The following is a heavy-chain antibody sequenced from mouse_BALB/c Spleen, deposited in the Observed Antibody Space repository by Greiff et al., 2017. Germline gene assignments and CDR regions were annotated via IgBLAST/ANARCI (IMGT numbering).Heavy chain of an antibody. CDR1: GFNIKDTY. J-gene: IGHJ2*01. Sequence: EVMLVESGGGLVKPGASVKLSCTASGFNIKDTYMHWVKQRPEQGLEWIGRIDPANGNTKYDPKFQGKATITADSSSNTAYLQLSSLTSEDTAVYYCARWQEDYFDYWGQGTTLTVSS. V-gene: IGHV14-3*02. CDR2: IDPANGNT. CDR3: ARWQEDYFDY.